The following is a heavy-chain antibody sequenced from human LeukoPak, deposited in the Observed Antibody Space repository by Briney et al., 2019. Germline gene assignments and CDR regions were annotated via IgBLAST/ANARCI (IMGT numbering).Heavy chain of an antibody. D-gene: IGHD6-13*01. V-gene: IGHV3-74*01. Sequence: GRTLSLSSGASGLPFSSYWMHWVRQPPGRGLVCVSRINSDGSSTSYADSVKGRFTISRDNAKNTLYLQMNSLRAEDTPVYYCASAIAAAGVHFDYWGQGTPVAVSS. CDR1: GLPFSSYW. CDR2: INSDGSST. CDR3: ASAIAAAGVHFDY. J-gene: IGHJ4*02.